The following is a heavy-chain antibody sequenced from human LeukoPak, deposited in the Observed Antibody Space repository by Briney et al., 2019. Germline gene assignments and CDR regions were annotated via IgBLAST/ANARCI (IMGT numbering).Heavy chain of an antibody. J-gene: IGHJ3*02. D-gene: IGHD3-22*01. CDR2: INHSGST. CDR1: GGSFSGYY. Sequence: SETLSLTCAVYGGSFSGYYWSWIRQPPGKGLEWIGEINHSGSTYYNPSLKSRVTISVDRSKNQFSLKLSSVTAADTAVYYCARNNPNYYDSSGYANHDAFDIWGQGTMVTVSS. CDR3: ARNNPNYYDSSGYANHDAFDI. V-gene: IGHV4-34*01.